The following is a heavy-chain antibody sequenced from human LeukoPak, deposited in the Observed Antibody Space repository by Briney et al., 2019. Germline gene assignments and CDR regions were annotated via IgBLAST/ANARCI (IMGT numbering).Heavy chain of an antibody. CDR3: ARAVDTAYDY. D-gene: IGHD5-18*01. J-gene: IGHJ4*02. V-gene: IGHV4-31*03. Sequence: SETLSITCTVSGGSISSGGYYWSWIRQHPGKGLEWIGYIYYSGSTYYNPSLKSRVTISVDTSKNQFSLKLSSVTAADTAVYYCARAVDTAYDYWGQGTLVTVSS. CDR1: GGSISSGGYY. CDR2: IYYSGST.